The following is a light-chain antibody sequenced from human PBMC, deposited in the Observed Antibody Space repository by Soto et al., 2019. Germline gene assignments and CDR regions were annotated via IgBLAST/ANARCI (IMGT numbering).Light chain of an antibody. V-gene: IGKV1-5*01. Sequence: DIQVTPSPSTLYASVGDRVIIACRASQTADKWVAWYQQKPGKAPNVLIYDASRLESGVPSRFSGSGSGTLFTLTISNLQPDDFATYYCQQYNDYPYTFGQGNKGEI. CDR3: QQYNDYPYT. J-gene: IGKJ2*01. CDR2: DAS. CDR1: QTADKW.